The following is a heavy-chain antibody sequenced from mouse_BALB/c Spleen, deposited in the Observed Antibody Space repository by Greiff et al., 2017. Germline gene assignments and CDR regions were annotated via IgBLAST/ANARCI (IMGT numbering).Heavy chain of an antibody. CDR2: ISYDGSN. J-gene: IGHJ3*01. CDR3: ARGYLAWCAY. CDR1: GYSITSGYY. D-gene: IGHD5-1*01. V-gene: IGHV3-6*02. Sequence: EVQLQESGPGLVKPSQSLSLTCSVTGYSITSGYYWNWIRQFPGNKLEWMGYISYDGSNNYNPSLKNRISITRDTSKNQFFLKLNSVTTEDTATYYCARGYLAWCAYWGQGSLVTVSA.